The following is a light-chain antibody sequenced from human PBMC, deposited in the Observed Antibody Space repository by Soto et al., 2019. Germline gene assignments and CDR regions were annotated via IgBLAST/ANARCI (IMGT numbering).Light chain of an antibody. V-gene: IGLV1-40*01. CDR1: GSNIGAGYD. CDR3: QSYDSSLSGSWV. J-gene: IGLJ3*02. Sequence: QSVLTQPPSVSGASGQRVAISCTESGSNIGAGYDVQWYQQLPGTAPKLLIYGNINRPSGVPDRFSGSKSGTSASLAITGLQAEDEAVYYCQSYDSSLSGSWVFGGGTKVTVL. CDR2: GNI.